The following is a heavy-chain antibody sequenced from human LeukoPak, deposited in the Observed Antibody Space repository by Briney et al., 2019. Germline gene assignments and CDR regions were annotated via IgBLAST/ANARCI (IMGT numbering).Heavy chain of an antibody. CDR2: IYYSGST. CDR3: ARDYYDSSGCYYDY. Sequence: SETLSLTCTVSGGSISSSSYYWGWIRQPPGKGLEWIGSIYYSGSTYYNPSLKSRVTISVDTSKNQFSLKLSSVTAADTAVYYCARDYYDSSGCYYDYWGQGTLVTVSS. D-gene: IGHD3-22*01. CDR1: GGSISSSSYY. V-gene: IGHV4-39*07. J-gene: IGHJ4*02.